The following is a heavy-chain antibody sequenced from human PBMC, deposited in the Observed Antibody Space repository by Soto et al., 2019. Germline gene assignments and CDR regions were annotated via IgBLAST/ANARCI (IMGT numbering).Heavy chain of an antibody. CDR3: ARDGEWLLSADAFDI. J-gene: IGHJ3*02. CDR1: GGSISSYY. Sequence: PSETLSLTCTVSGGSISSYYWSWIRQPPGKGLEWIGYIYYSGSTNYNPSLKSRVTISVDTSKNQFSLKLSSVTAADTAVYYCARDGEWLLSADAFDIWGQGTMVTVSS. D-gene: IGHD3-3*01. V-gene: IGHV4-59*01. CDR2: IYYSGST.